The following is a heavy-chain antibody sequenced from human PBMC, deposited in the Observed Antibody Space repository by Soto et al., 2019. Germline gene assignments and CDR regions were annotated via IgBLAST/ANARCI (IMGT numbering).Heavy chain of an antibody. J-gene: IGHJ6*02. D-gene: IGHD2-15*01. CDR3: ARDCSGGSCYPGMDV. CDR1: GFNFNSYT. Sequence: GGSLRLSCAASGFNFNSYTINWFRQAPGKRLEWLSSISSSGYIFSTDSVRGRFTISRDNAKDSVYLQINSLRAEDTAVYFCARDCSGGSCYPGMDVWGQGTTVTVSS. CDR2: ISSSGYI. V-gene: IGHV3-21*01.